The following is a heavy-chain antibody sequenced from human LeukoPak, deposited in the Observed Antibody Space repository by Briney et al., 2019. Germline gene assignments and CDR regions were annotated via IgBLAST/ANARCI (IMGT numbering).Heavy chain of an antibody. Sequence: GGSLRLSCAASGFSFSSYSMIWVRQAPGKGLEWVSSITTSSSYIYYADSVKGRFTISRDNAKNSLFLQMNSLRAEDTAVYYCATDLIHYYASGAKTWGQGTLVTVSS. CDR2: ITTSSSYI. CDR3: ATDLIHYYASGAKT. V-gene: IGHV3-21*01. CDR1: GFSFSSYS. D-gene: IGHD3-10*01. J-gene: IGHJ5*02.